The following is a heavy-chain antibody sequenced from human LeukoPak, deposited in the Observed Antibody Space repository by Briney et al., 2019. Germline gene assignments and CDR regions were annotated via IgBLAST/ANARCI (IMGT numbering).Heavy chain of an antibody. J-gene: IGHJ4*02. V-gene: IGHV3-48*04. CDR3: ARGGWELDY. Sequence: GGSLRLSCAASGFTFSTYNMNWVRQAPGKGLEWVSYISSSSSTIYYADSVRGRFTISRDNAKNSLYLQMNSLRAEDTAVYYCARGGWELDYWGQGTLVTVSS. D-gene: IGHD1-26*01. CDR1: GFTFSTYN. CDR2: ISSSSSTI.